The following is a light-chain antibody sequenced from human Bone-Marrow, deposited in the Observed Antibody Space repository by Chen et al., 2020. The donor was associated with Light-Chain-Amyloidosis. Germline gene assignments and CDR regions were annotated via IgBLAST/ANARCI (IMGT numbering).Light chain of an antibody. J-gene: IGKJ1*01. V-gene: IGKV3-11*01. CDR1: QSVRFS. CDR2: DAS. CDR3: QHRSNWPRT. Sequence: EIVLTQSPATLSLSPGDRVTLSCRASQSVRFSLAWYQQKPGQAPRLLIYDASNRATGIPARFGGSGSMTDFTLTISSLEPEDFAVYYCQHRSNWPRTFGQGSKVDIK.